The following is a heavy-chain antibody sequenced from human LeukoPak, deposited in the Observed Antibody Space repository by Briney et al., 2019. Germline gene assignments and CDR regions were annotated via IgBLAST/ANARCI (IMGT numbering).Heavy chain of an antibody. CDR3: AKDPPGAVALY. CDR2: ISGSGGST. D-gene: IGHD6-19*01. Sequence: GGSLRLSRAASGFTFSSCAMSWVRQAPGKGLEWVSAISGSGGSTYYADSVKGRFTISRDNSKNTLYLQMNSLRAEDTAVYYCAKDPPGAVALYWGQGTLVTVSS. J-gene: IGHJ4*02. CDR1: GFTFSSCA. V-gene: IGHV3-23*01.